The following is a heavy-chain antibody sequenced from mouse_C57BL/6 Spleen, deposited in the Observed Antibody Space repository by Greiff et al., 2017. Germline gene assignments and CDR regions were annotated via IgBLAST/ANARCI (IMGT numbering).Heavy chain of an antibody. CDR2: IDPETGGT. J-gene: IGHJ4*01. D-gene: IGHD1-1*01. CDR1: GYTFTDYE. CDR3: TKNHDYYGSSLYAMDY. V-gene: IGHV1-15*01. Sequence: VKLQESGAELVRPGASVTLSCKASGYTFTDYEMHWVKQTPVHGLEWIGAIDPETGGTAYNQKFKGKAILTTDKSSSTAYMELRSLTSEDSAVYYCTKNHDYYGSSLYAMDYWGQGTSVTVSS.